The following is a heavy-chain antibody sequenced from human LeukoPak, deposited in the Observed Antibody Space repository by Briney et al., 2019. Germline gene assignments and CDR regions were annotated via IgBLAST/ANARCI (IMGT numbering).Heavy chain of an antibody. J-gene: IGHJ4*02. CDR3: ANQYSSSWYYFDY. Sequence: SETLSLTCTVSGYSISSGYYWGWIRPPPGKGLEWIGSIYHSGSTYYNPSLKSRVTISVDTSKNQFSLKLSSVTAADTAVYYCANQYSSSWYYFDYWGQGTLVTVSS. V-gene: IGHV4-38-2*02. CDR1: GYSISSGYY. CDR2: IYHSGST. D-gene: IGHD6-13*01.